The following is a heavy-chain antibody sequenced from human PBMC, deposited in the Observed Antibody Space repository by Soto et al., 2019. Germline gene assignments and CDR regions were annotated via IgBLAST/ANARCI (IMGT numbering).Heavy chain of an antibody. CDR1: GFSFSSCA. CDR2: ISGSGRST. CDR3: AKGRAITVYGVDILFDY. D-gene: IGHD3-3*01. V-gene: IGHV3-23*01. J-gene: IGHJ4*01. Sequence: GALRLSCAASGFSFSSCAMSWVRQAPGKGLEWVSVISGSGRSTDYADSVKGRFAISRDNSKNVLYLQMNSLSADDAAVYFCAKGRAITVYGVDILFDYWGLGTLVTVSS.